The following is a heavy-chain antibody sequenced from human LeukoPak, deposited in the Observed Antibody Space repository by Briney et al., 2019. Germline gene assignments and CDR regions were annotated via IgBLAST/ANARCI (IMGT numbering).Heavy chain of an antibody. CDR1: GFTFSSYE. Sequence: GGSLRLSCAASGFTFSSYEMNWVRQAPGKGLEWVSGISGRGASKYYADSVKGRFTISRDNSKNTLYLQMNSLRAEDTAVYYCAKGVVVAPDVTPFDYWGQGTLVTVSS. CDR2: ISGRGASK. CDR3: AKGVVVAPDVTPFDY. D-gene: IGHD2-2*01. J-gene: IGHJ4*02. V-gene: IGHV3-23*01.